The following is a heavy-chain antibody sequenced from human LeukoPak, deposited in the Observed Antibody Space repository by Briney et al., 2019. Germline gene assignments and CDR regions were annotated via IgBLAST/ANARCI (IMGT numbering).Heavy chain of an antibody. D-gene: IGHD2-2*01. CDR3: TRTRGCSSTSCYADY. CDR1: GFTFSSYA. Sequence: SGGSLRLSCAASGFTFSSYAMHWVRQAPVKGLEWVSGISGSGDSTYYADSVKGRFTISRDNSKNTLYLQMNSLRAEDTALYYCTRTRGCSSTSCYADYWGQGTLVTVSS. CDR2: ISGSGDST. J-gene: IGHJ4*02. V-gene: IGHV3-23*01.